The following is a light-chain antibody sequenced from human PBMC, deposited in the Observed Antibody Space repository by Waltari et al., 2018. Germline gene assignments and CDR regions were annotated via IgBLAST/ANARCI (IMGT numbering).Light chain of an antibody. CDR3: TSYTSISTRV. V-gene: IGLV2-14*01. CDR2: EVS. J-gene: IGLJ3*02. Sequence: QSALTQPASVSGSPGQSITLSCTGTSSDVGGYNHVSWYQQLPGKTPKLIISEVSNRPSGVSDRFSGSKSGNTASLTISGLQAEDEADYYCTSYTSISTRVFGGGTKLTVL. CDR1: SSDVGGYNH.